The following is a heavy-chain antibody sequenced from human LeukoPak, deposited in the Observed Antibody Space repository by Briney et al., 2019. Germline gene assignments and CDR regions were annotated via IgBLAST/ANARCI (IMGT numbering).Heavy chain of an antibody. J-gene: IGHJ4*02. Sequence: GGSLRLSCAASGFTFSSYAMSWVRQAPGKGLEWVSYISSSSSTIYYADSVKGRFTISRDNAKNSLYLQMNSLRAEDTAVYYCAKGWDFDYWGQGTLVTVSS. CDR3: AKGWDFDY. CDR1: GFTFSSYA. CDR2: ISSSSSTI. V-gene: IGHV3-48*01.